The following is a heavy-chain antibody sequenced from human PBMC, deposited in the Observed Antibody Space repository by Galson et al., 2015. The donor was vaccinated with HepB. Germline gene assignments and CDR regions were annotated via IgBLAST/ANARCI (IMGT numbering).Heavy chain of an antibody. V-gene: IGHV1-3*01. Sequence: SVKVSCKASGGTFNSYTISWVRQAPGQRLEWMGWINAGNGNTKYSQKFQGRVTITRDTSASTAYMELSSLRSEDTAVYYCARSGSWYGGSFDYWGQGTLVTVSS. D-gene: IGHD6-13*01. CDR2: INAGNGNT. J-gene: IGHJ4*02. CDR3: ARSGSWYGGSFDY. CDR1: GGTFNSYT.